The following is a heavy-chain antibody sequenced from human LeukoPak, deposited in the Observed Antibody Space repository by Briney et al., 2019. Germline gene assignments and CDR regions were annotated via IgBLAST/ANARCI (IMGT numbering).Heavy chain of an antibody. CDR2: IIPIFGTA. J-gene: IGHJ4*02. D-gene: IGHD6-6*01. Sequence: GASVKVSCKASGYTFISYGISWVRQAPGQGLEWMGGIIPIFGTANYAQKFQGRVTITADESTSTAYMELSSLRSEDTAVYYCARMSVAARQFPSFDYWGQGTLVTVSS. CDR3: ARMSVAARQFPSFDY. CDR1: GYTFISYG. V-gene: IGHV1-69*13.